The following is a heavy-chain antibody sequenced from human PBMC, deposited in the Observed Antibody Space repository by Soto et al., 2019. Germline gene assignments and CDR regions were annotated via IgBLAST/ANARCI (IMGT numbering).Heavy chain of an antibody. CDR3: ARAPDSSSWYVASGMDG. Sequence: QVQLVQSGAEVKKPGSSVKVSCKASGGTFSSYAISWVRQAPGQGLEWMGGIIPIFGTANYAQKFQGRVTIPADESTGTAYMVRSSMRSYDTAVYYCARAPDSSSWYVASGMDGWVQGTTVTV. CDR1: GGTFSSYA. V-gene: IGHV1-69*12. J-gene: IGHJ6*02. CDR2: IIPIFGTA. D-gene: IGHD6-13*01.